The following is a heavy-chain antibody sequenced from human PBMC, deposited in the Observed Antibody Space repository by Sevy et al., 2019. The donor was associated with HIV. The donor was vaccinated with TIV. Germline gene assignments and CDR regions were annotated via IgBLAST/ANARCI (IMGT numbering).Heavy chain of an antibody. V-gene: IGHV3-30*03. CDR3: ARDAGYSVNWYPRFDP. CDR2: ISYDGSHK. CDR1: AFTFSTYA. Sequence: GGSLRLSCAASAFTFSTYAMHWVRQAPGKGLEWVAVISYDGSHKYYADSVKGRFTISRDDSKSSLYLQMNTRRGEDTAVYYCARDAGYSVNWYPRFDPWGQGTLVTVSS. J-gene: IGHJ5*02. D-gene: IGHD6-13*01.